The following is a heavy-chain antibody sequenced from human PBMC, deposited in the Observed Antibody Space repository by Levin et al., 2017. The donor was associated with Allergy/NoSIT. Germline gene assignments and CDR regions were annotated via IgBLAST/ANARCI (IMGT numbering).Heavy chain of an antibody. V-gene: IGHV3-11*01. J-gene: IGHJ3*02. D-gene: IGHD3-16*01. CDR3: ARARLDGFDI. Sequence: KAGGSLRLSCAASGFIFKNYYMTWIRQAPGKGLEWISYISNSGSSTYYADSVKGRFTISRDNAKNSLSLQMNSLRAEDTAVYYCARARLDGFDIWGQGTMVTVSS. CDR1: GFIFKNYY. CDR2: ISNSGSST.